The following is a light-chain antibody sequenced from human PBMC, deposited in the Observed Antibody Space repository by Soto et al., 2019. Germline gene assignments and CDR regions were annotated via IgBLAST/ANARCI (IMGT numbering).Light chain of an antibody. CDR2: GAS. Sequence: EIVLTQSPGTLSLSPGERATLSCRASQSVSSSSSLAWYQQKPGQAPRLLIYGASGRATGIQARFSGSGSGTDFTLTISSLEPEDFAVYYCHQYGSSPSYTFGQGTKLEIK. V-gene: IGKV3-20*01. CDR3: HQYGSSPSYT. CDR1: QSVSSSSS. J-gene: IGKJ2*01.